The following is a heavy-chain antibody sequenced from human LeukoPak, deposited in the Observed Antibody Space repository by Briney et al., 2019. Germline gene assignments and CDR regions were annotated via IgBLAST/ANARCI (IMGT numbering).Heavy chain of an antibody. CDR3: AKGGGSVRPFNWFDP. CDR1: GGSISSGNYY. Sequence: SQTLSLTCTVSGGSISSGNYYWSWIRQPAGMGLEWIGRIYTSGSTNYNPSLKSRVTISVDTSKNQFSLKLSSVTAADTAVYYCAKGGGSVRPFNWFDPWGQGTLVTVSS. D-gene: IGHD3-10*01. CDR2: IYTSGST. V-gene: IGHV4-61*02. J-gene: IGHJ5*02.